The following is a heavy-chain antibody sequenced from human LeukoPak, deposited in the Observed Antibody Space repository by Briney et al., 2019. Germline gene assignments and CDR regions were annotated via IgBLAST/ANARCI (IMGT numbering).Heavy chain of an antibody. J-gene: IGHJ6*02. CDR3: AKDGAIFGVPITRGGMDV. V-gene: IGHV3-9*01. Sequence: GGSLRLSCAASGFKFDEYAMHWVRRVPGQGLEWVSGITWNSGSVGYADSVRGRFTISRDNAKNSLYLQMNSLRPEDTALYYCAKDGAIFGVPITRGGMDVWGQGTTVTVSS. CDR1: GFKFDEYA. D-gene: IGHD3-3*01. CDR2: ITWNSGSV.